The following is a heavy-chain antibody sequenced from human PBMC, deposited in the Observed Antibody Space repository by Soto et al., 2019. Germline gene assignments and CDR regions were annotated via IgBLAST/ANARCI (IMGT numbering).Heavy chain of an antibody. CDR2: ISSSGGGR. J-gene: IGHJ5*02. CDR1: GFNFNTFA. D-gene: IGHD1-1*01. CDR3: AKDPPSPWTANWVDP. V-gene: IGHV3-23*01. Sequence: EEQVSESGGALVQPGGSLRLSCAASGFNFNTFAMSWIRQAPGKGLEWVSHISSSGGGRDYADSVRGRFTISRDNSKNVLFLQMNSLRADDTATYYCAKDPPSPWTANWVDPWGKGTLVTVSS.